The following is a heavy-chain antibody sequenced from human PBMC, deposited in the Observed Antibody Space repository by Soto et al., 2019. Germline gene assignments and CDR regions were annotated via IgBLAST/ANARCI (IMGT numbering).Heavy chain of an antibody. J-gene: IGHJ4*01. CDR3: ARAHAPTLPFDS. CDR2: IFHSGNA. Sequence: PSETLSLTCTVSGGSIRNVYWSWIRQAPGKGLEWIGFIFHSGNAKYNPSLKSRVTISVDTSKNQFSLSLDSVTAADTAVYFCARAHAPTLPFDSWGQGTLV. V-gene: IGHV4-59*01. CDR1: GGSIRNVY. D-gene: IGHD2-15*01.